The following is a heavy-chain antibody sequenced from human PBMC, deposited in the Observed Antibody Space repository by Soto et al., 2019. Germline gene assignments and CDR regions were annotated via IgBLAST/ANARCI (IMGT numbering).Heavy chain of an antibody. CDR2: ISGSGGST. D-gene: IGHD3-10*01. CDR1: GFTFSSYA. Sequence: EVQLLESGGGLVQPRGSLRLSCAASGFTFSSYAMSWVRQAPGKGLEWVSAISGSGGSTYYADSVKGRFTISRDNSKNTLYLQMNSLRAEDTAVYYCAILLVRGPDAFDIWGQGTMVTVSS. CDR3: AILLVRGPDAFDI. V-gene: IGHV3-23*01. J-gene: IGHJ3*02.